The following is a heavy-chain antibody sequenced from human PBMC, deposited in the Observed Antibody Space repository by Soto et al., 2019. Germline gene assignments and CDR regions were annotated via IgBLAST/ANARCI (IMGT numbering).Heavy chain of an antibody. CDR2: IIPIFGTA. CDR3: ARTQIWFGDSRDYYGMDV. J-gene: IGHJ6*02. V-gene: IGHV1-69*01. D-gene: IGHD3-10*01. CDR1: GGTFSSYA. Sequence: QVQLVQSGAEVKKPGSSVKVSCKASGGTFSSYAISWVRQAPGQGLEWMGGIIPIFGTANYAQKFQGRVTITADESTSTAYMELSSLRSEGTAVYYCARTQIWFGDSRDYYGMDVWGQGTTVTVSS.